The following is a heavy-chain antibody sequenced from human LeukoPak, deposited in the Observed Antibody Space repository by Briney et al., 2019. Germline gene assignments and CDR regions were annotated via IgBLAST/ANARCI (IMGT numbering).Heavy chain of an antibody. J-gene: IGHJ6*03. CDR1: GYTFTSYG. CDR3: AREGAAAAPYYYYYMDV. D-gene: IGHD6-13*01. Sequence: GASVKVSCKASGYTFTSYGISWVRQAPGQGLEWMGWISAYNGNTNYAQKLQGRVTMTTDTSTSTAYMELRSLRSDDTAVYYCAREGAAAAPYYYYYMDVWGKGTTVTVSS. V-gene: IGHV1-18*01. CDR2: ISAYNGNT.